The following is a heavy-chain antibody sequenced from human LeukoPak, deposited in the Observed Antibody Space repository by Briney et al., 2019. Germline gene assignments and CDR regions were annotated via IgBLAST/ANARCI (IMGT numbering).Heavy chain of an antibody. J-gene: IGHJ5*02. CDR3: ARTPYGDYSYNWFDP. D-gene: IGHD4-17*01. V-gene: IGHV1-2*02. CDR1: GYTFTGYF. CDR2: INPNTGAT. Sequence: ASVKVSCKAPGYTFTGYFMHWVRQAPGHGLEWMGWINPNTGATNYTQKFRGRVTMTRDTSISTVYLELRGLKSDDTAVYHCARTPYGDYSYNWFDPWGQGTLVTVPS.